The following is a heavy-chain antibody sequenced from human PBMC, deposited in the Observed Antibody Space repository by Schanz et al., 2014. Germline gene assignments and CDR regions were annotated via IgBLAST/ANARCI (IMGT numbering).Heavy chain of an antibody. J-gene: IGHJ6*03. Sequence: QGQLVESGGGVVQPGKSLRLSCATSGFIFRSFGIHWVRQAPGKGLEWVAVIWSDGTNEYYADSVKGRFTISGDSSKYTVYLQMNSLRADDKAVYYCAKGPYYYYYMDVWGNGTTVTVSS. CDR3: AKGPYYYYYMDV. CDR1: GFIFRSFG. CDR2: IWSDGTNE. V-gene: IGHV3-33*06.